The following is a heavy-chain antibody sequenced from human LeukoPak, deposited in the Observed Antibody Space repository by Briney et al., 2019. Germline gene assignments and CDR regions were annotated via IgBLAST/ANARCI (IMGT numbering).Heavy chain of an antibody. V-gene: IGHV3-21*01. Sequence: PGGSLRLSCAAPGFTFSSYSMNWVRQAPGKGLEWVSSISSSSSYIYYADSVKGRFTISGDNAKNSLYLQMNSLRAEDTAVYYCARDSGVVAAITSYFDYWGQGTLVTVSS. J-gene: IGHJ4*02. CDR1: GFTFSSYS. CDR3: ARDSGVVAAITSYFDY. D-gene: IGHD2-15*01. CDR2: ISSSSSYI.